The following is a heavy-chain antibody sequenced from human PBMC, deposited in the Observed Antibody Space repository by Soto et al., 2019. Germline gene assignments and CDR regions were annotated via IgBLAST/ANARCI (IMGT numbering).Heavy chain of an antibody. J-gene: IGHJ6*02. CDR2: IYSSGST. V-gene: IGHV4-4*07. CDR3: AREVASGFGMDV. D-gene: IGHD2-15*01. Sequence: QVQLQESGPGLVKPSETLSLTCNVSGGSIRSYYWSWVRQPAGKALEWIGRIYSSGSTNYNPSLKIRVTILVDTSKNEFSLTVASVTAADTALYYCAREVASGFGMDVCGQGTTVTVSS. CDR1: GGSIRSYY.